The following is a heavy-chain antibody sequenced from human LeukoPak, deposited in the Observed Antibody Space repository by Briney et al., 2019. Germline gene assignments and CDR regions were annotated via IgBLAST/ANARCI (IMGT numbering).Heavy chain of an antibody. Sequence: GGSLRLSCAASGLTFSSYGMHWVRQAPGKGLEWVTFIRYDGEKQHYVDSVKGRFTISRENSKDTLYLQMNDVRPEDTAVYYCASSALGRADWLDPWGLGTPVTVSS. CDR3: ASSALGRADWLDP. D-gene: IGHD7-27*01. CDR2: IRYDGEKQ. CDR1: GLTFSSYG. V-gene: IGHV3-30*02. J-gene: IGHJ5*02.